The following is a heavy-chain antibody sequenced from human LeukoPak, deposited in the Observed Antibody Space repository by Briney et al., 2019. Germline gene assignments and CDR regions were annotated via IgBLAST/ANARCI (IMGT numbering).Heavy chain of an antibody. V-gene: IGHV3-23*01. CDR1: GFTFSNYA. Sequence: PGGSLRLSCAASGFTFSNYAMSWVRQAPGKGLEWVSAIGPTADRTYYADSVRGRFTISRDNSKYTLFLQMNSLRVEDTAVYYCASYGSGSYYNGVGWGQGTLVTVSS. CDR3: ASYGSGSYYNGVG. J-gene: IGHJ4*02. CDR2: IGPTADRT. D-gene: IGHD3-10*01.